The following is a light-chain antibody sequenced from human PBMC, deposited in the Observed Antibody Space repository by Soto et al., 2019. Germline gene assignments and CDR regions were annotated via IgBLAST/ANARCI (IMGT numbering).Light chain of an antibody. CDR2: AAS. CDR3: QKNYRATPWT. J-gene: IGKJ1*01. Sequence: DIQMTQSPSSLSASVGDRITITCRASQSISRYLNWYQHKPGKAPKLLINAASSLEGGVPSRFSGSGSGTDFTLNISSLQPDDFATYYCQKNYRATPWTFGQGTKVDIK. V-gene: IGKV1-39*01. CDR1: QSISRY.